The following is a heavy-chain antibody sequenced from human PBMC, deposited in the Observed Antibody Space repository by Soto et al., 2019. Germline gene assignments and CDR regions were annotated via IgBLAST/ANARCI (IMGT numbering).Heavy chain of an antibody. CDR2: ITGGGGNI. V-gene: IGHV3-23*01. J-gene: IGHJ6*02. CDR1: GFAFSTYS. CDR3: AKRRIRAGGDNYYYYGMDV. Sequence: GSLRLSCPPSGFAFSTYSMSWLRQAPGKGLEWVSGITGGGGNIYYAEPVKGRFTISRDNFRNTLYLEANSLRAEDTAVYYCAKRRIRAGGDNYYYYGMDVWGQGTTVTVSS. D-gene: IGHD2-21*01.